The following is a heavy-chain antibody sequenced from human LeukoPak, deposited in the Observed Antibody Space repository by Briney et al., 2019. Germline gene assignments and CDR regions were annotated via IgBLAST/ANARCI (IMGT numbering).Heavy chain of an antibody. D-gene: IGHD6-13*01. CDR2: INHSGST. V-gene: IGHV4-34*01. Sequence: SETLSLTCAVYGGSFSGYYWSWIRQPPGKGLEWIGEINHSGSTNYNPSLKSRVTISVDTSKNQFSLKPSSVTAADTAVYYCARERSSSSWSVAGRFDLWGRGTLVTVSS. CDR3: ARERSSSSWSVAGRFDL. J-gene: IGHJ2*01. CDR1: GGSFSGYY.